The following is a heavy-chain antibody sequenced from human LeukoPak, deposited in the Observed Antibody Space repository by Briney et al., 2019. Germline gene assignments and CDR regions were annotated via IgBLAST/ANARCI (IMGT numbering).Heavy chain of an antibody. D-gene: IGHD6-19*01. CDR1: GFTFSSYE. CDR3: ARELQGSGFDP. Sequence: PGGSLRLSCAASGFTFSSYEMNWVRRAPGKGLEFVSYISSSGGTTHYADSVKGRFTISRDNARNSLYLQMDSLRAEDTSIYYCARELQGSGFDPWGQGTLVTVSS. V-gene: IGHV3-48*03. J-gene: IGHJ5*02. CDR2: ISSSGGTT.